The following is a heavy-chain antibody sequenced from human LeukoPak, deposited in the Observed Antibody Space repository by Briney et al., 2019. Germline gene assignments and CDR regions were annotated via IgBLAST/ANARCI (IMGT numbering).Heavy chain of an antibody. J-gene: IGHJ4*02. V-gene: IGHV3-11*05. CDR2: ISSSSSYK. CDR1: GFTFSDYY. CDR3: ARDRGYYDSSGYYHGD. Sequence: GGSLRLSCAASGFTFSDYYMSWIRQAPGKGLEWVSYISSSSSYKNYADSVKGRFTISRENAKKSLYLQMNSLRAEDTAVYYCARDRGYYDSSGYYHGDWGQGTLVTVSS. D-gene: IGHD3-22*01.